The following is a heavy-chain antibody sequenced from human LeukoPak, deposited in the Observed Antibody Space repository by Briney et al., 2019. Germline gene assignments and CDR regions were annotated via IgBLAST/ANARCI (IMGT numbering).Heavy chain of an antibody. Sequence: SETLSLTCTVSGGSISNYYWNWIRQPPGKGLEWIGYVSYSGTTEYNPSLRSRVSISVDTSKNQFSLKLTSVTAADTAVYYCARRGYDYSFDFWGQGTLVAVSS. J-gene: IGHJ4*02. CDR3: ARRGYDYSFDF. V-gene: IGHV4-59*01. CDR2: VSYSGTT. D-gene: IGHD5-18*01. CDR1: GGSISNYY.